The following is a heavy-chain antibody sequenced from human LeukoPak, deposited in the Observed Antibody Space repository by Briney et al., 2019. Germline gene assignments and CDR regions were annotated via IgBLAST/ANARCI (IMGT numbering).Heavy chain of an antibody. Sequence: PSETLSLTCTVSGGSISSYYWSWIRQPPGKGLEWIGYIFYTGSTNYNPSLKSRVTISVLTSKNRFSLKLSSVTAADTAVYYCARERHGHPFDSWGQGTLVTVSS. CDR1: GGSISSYY. V-gene: IGHV4-59*01. CDR2: IFYTGST. CDR3: ARERHGHPFDS. J-gene: IGHJ4*02.